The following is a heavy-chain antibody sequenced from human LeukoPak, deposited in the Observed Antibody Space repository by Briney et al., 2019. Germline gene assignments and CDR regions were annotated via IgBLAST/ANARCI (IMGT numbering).Heavy chain of an antibody. CDR2: IKTKTGGGTT. Sequence: GGSLRLSCAASGFIFSNAWMNWVRQAPGKGLEWVGRIKTKTGGGTTDFAAPLKGRFTISRDDSKKTLHLQMNSLRTEDTAVYYCARDPLAAAGIEYFQHWGQGTLVTVSS. J-gene: IGHJ1*01. CDR1: GFIFSNAW. CDR3: ARDPLAAAGIEYFQH. D-gene: IGHD6-13*01. V-gene: IGHV3-15*07.